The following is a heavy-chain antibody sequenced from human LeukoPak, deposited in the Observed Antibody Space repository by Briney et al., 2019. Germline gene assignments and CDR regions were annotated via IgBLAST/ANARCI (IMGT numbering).Heavy chain of an antibody. D-gene: IGHD6-13*01. Sequence: GGSLRLSCAASGFTFSSYGMHWVRQAPGKGLEWVAFIRYDGSNKYYADSVKGRFTISRDNSKNTLCLQMNSLRAEDTAVYYCAKDRSQRYSSTLGYWGQGTLVTVSS. CDR1: GFTFSSYG. J-gene: IGHJ4*02. CDR2: IRYDGSNK. CDR3: AKDRSQRYSSTLGY. V-gene: IGHV3-30*02.